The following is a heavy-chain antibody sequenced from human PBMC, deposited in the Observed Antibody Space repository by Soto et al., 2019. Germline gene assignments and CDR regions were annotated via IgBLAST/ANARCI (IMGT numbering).Heavy chain of an antibody. Sequence: SETLSLTCTVSGGSISSGGYYWSWIRQHPGKGLEWIGYIYYSGSTYYNPSLKSRVTISVDTSKNQFSLKLSSVTAADTAVYYCARAPDSGSYYGDFDYWGQGTLVTVPQ. CDR2: IYYSGST. V-gene: IGHV4-31*03. J-gene: IGHJ4*02. CDR1: GGSISSGGYY. D-gene: IGHD1-26*01. CDR3: ARAPDSGSYYGDFDY.